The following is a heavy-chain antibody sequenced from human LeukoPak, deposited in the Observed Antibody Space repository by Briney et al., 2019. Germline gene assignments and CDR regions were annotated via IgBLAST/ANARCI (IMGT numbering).Heavy chain of an antibody. D-gene: IGHD1-26*01. CDR1: GGPISSGGYY. J-gene: IGHJ2*01. CDR2: MYYSGTT. Sequence: SETLSLTCTVSGGPISSGGYYWGWIRQHPGKGLEWIGYMYYSGTTYYNPSLKNRVTISLDTSKNQFSLNLSSVTAADTAVYYCARGKWDGFDLWGRGTLVTVSS. V-gene: IGHV4-31*03. CDR3: ARGKWDGFDL.